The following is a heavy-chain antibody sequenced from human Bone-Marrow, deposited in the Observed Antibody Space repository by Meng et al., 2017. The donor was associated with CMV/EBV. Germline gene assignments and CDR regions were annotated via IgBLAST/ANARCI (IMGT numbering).Heavy chain of an antibody. J-gene: IGHJ4*02. CDR2: ISSSGSTI. CDR3: ARSSYSYGSDY. D-gene: IGHD5-18*01. CDR1: GFTFSDYY. Sequence: GESLKISCAASGFTFSDYYMSWIRQAPGKGLEWVSYISSSGSTIYYADSVKGRFTISRDNAKNSLYLQMNSLRAEDTAVYYCARSSYSYGSDYWGQGTLVTVSS. V-gene: IGHV3-11*01.